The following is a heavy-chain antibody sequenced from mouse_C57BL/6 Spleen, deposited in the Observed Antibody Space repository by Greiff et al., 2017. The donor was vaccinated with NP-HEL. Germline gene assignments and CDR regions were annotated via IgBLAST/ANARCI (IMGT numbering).Heavy chain of an antibody. D-gene: IGHD2-5*01. CDR1: GYSITSGYY. Sequence: ESGPGLVKPSQSLSLTCSVTGYSITSGYYWNWIRQFPGNKLEWMGYISYDGSNNYNPSLKNRISITRDTSKNQFFLKLNSVTTEDTATYYCARVSNYVYYFDYWGQGTTLTVSS. CDR3: ARVSNYVYYFDY. CDR2: ISYDGSN. J-gene: IGHJ2*01. V-gene: IGHV3-6*01.